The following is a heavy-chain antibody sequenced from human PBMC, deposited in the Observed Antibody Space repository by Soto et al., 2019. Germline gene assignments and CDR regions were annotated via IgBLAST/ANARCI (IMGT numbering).Heavy chain of an antibody. Sequence: EVQLLESGGGLVQPGGSLRLSCTASGFTISTYAMSWVRQAPGKGLEWVSGIRDGVSTTNHADSVKGRFTVSRDNSKNTLYLQMNSLRAEDTALYYCAKDAYCTSSSCWSWFDLWGQGILVTVSS. V-gene: IGHV3-23*01. D-gene: IGHD2-15*01. CDR1: GFTISTYA. CDR2: IRDGVSTT. CDR3: AKDAYCTSSSCWSWFDL. J-gene: IGHJ5*02.